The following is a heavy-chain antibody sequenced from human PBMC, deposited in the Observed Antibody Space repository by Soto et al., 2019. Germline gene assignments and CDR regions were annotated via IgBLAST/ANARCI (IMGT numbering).Heavy chain of an antibody. CDR2: ISAYNGNT. Sequence: AASVKVSCKASGYTFTSYGISWVRQAPGQGLEWMGWISAYNGNTNYAQKLQGRVTMTTDTSTSTAYMELRSLRSDDTAVYYCARRRHYDFWSGYPPDAFDIWGQGTMVTVSS. J-gene: IGHJ3*02. D-gene: IGHD3-3*01. CDR3: ARRRHYDFWSGYPPDAFDI. V-gene: IGHV1-18*01. CDR1: GYTFTSYG.